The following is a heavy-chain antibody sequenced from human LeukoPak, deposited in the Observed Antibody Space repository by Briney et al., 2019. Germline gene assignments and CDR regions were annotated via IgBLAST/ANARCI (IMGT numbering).Heavy chain of an antibody. J-gene: IGHJ6*02. V-gene: IGHV4-59*08. Sequence: SETLSLTCSVSGVSISSYYWSWIRQPPGKGLEWVAYIHYSGSTNYNPSLKSRLTISIDTSKNQFSLKLTSVTAADTAVYYCARHESYRVPVTDTSYSYPMDVWGQGTTVTVSS. CDR1: GVSISSYY. CDR2: IHYSGST. CDR3: ARHESYRVPVTDTSYSYPMDV. D-gene: IGHD2-21*02.